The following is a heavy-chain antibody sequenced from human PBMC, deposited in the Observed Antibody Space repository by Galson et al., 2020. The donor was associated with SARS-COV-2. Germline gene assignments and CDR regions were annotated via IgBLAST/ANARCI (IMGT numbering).Heavy chain of an antibody. D-gene: IGHD3-16*01. CDR2: ISYVGSNK. CDR3: AKEGGSYAYYYYGLDV. V-gene: IGHV3-30*02. CDR1: GFSFGSFG. Sequence: GGSLRLSCVASGFSFGSFGMHWVRQAPGKVLEWVALISYVGSNKYYGDSVKGRFTISRDNSKNSLYLQVNSLIAEETAVYYCAKEGGSYAYYYYGLDVWGLGTTVTVSS. J-gene: IGHJ6*02.